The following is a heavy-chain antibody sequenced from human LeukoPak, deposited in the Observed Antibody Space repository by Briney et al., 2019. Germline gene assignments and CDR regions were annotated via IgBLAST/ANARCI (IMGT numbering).Heavy chain of an antibody. CDR3: ARSSYPPWAPDY. CDR2: IYSGGST. V-gene: IGHV3-53*01. Sequence: GGSLRLSCAASGFTVSSNYMSWVRQAPGKGLEWVSVIYSGGSTYYADSVKGRFTISRDNSKNTLYLQMNSLRAEDTAVYYCARSSYPPWAPDYWGQGTLVTISS. J-gene: IGHJ4*02. CDR1: GFTVSSNY. D-gene: IGHD2-2*01.